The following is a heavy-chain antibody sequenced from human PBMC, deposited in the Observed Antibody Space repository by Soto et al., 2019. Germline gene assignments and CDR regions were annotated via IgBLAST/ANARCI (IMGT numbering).Heavy chain of an antibody. D-gene: IGHD3-3*01. CDR3: AKVRGEGEVEYYDFWSGYSYYYYYGMDV. V-gene: IGHV3-23*01. CDR2: ISGSGGST. CDR1: GFTFSSYA. J-gene: IGHJ6*02. Sequence: GGSLRLSCAASGFTFSSYAMSWVRQAPGKGLEWVSAISGSGGSTYYADSVKGRFTISRDNSKNTLYLQMNSLRAEDTAVYYCAKVRGEGEVEYYDFWSGYSYYYYYGMDVWGQGTTVTVYS.